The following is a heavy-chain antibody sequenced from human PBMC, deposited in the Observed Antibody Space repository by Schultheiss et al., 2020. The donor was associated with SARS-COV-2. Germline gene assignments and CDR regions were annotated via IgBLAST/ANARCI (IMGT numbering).Heavy chain of an antibody. CDR3: ATEPLLTHRPYGDASFGDY. D-gene: IGHD4-17*01. V-gene: IGHV3-23*01. CDR1: GFTFSSYA. Sequence: GGSLRLSCAASGFTFSSYAMSWVRQAPGKGLEWVSAISGSGGSTYYADSVKGRFTISRDNSKNTLYLQMNSLRAEDTAVYYCATEPLLTHRPYGDASFGDYWGQGTLVTVSS. CDR2: ISGSGGST. J-gene: IGHJ4*02.